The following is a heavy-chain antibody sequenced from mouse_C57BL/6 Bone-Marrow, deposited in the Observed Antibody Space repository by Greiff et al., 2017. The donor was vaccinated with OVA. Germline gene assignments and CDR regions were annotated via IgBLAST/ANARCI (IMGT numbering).Heavy chain of an antibody. CDR3: ARGGYGSSFDY. D-gene: IGHD1-1*01. Sequence: VKLQESGPGLVAPSQSLSITCTVSGFSLTSYAISWVRQPPGKGLEWLGVIWPGGGTNYNSALKSRLSISKDNSKSQVFLKMNSLLTDDTARDYCARGGYGSSFDYWGQGTTLTVSS. V-gene: IGHV2-9-1*01. CDR1: GFSLTSYA. CDR2: IWPGGGT. J-gene: IGHJ2*01.